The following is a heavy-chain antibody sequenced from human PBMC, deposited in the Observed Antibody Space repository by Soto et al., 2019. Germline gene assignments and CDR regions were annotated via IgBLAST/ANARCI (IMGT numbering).Heavy chain of an antibody. J-gene: IGHJ6*02. V-gene: IGHV5-10-1*01. Sequence: GESLKISCKGSGYSFTSYWISWVRQMPGKGLEWMGRIDPSDSYTNYSPSFQGHVTISADKSISTAYLQWSSLKASDTATYTSGGSPTFAMDVWGQGTTVTVSS. CDR2: IDPSDSYT. D-gene: IGHD3-10*01. CDR3: GGSPTFAMDV. CDR1: GYSFTSYW.